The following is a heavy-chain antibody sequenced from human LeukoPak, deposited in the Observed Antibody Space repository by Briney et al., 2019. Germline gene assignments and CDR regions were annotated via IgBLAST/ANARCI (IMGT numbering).Heavy chain of an antibody. D-gene: IGHD7-27*01. J-gene: IGHJ4*02. Sequence: ETLSLTCAVYGGSFSGYYWSWIRQPPGKGLEWIGEINHSGSTNYNPSLKSRVTISVDTSKNQFSLKLSSVTAADTAVYYCARDPGDPPVGYWGQGTLVTVSS. V-gene: IGHV4-34*01. CDR2: INHSGST. CDR1: GGSFSGYY. CDR3: ARDPGDPPVGY.